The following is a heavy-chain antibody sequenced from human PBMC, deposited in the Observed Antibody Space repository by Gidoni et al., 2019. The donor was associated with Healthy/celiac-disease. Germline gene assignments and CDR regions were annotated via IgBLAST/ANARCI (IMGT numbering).Heavy chain of an antibody. J-gene: IGHJ4*02. CDR3: ARLGYSSSWYSLFFDY. Sequence: STNYNPSLKSRVTISVDTSKNQFSLKLSSVTAADTAVYYCARLGYSSSWYSLFFDYWGQGTLVTVSS. V-gene: IGHV4-34*01. D-gene: IGHD6-13*01. CDR2: ST.